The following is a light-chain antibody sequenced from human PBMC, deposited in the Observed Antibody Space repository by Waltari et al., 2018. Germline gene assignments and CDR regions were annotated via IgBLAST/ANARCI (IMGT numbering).Light chain of an antibody. J-gene: IGLJ2*01. CDR3: MIWHSSAVV. CDR1: SGINIGPYW. V-gene: IGLV5-45*03. Sequence: QAVLTQPSSLSASPGASASLTCTLRSGINIGPYWIHWYQPKPGSPPHFLLRFKSDSDKQQGSGVPSRFSGSKDASANAGILLISGLQSEDEADYYCMIWHSSAVVFGGGTKLTVL. CDR2: FKSDSDK.